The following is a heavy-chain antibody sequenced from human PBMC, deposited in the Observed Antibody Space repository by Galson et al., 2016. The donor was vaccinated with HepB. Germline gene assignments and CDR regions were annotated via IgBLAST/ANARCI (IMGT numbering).Heavy chain of an antibody. J-gene: IGHJ6*02. CDR3: TRDRGGGSTDYSLMDV. Sequence: SLRLSCAASGLTFSDSYLDWFRQAPGKGLEWVGRSRGKGKSYTTEYAASVKGRFTISRDDSKSSLYLQINSLESEDTAVYYCTRDRGGGSTDYSLMDVWGQGTTVTVSS. CDR1: GLTFSDSY. D-gene: IGHD3-10*01. CDR2: SRGKGKSYTT. V-gene: IGHV3-72*01.